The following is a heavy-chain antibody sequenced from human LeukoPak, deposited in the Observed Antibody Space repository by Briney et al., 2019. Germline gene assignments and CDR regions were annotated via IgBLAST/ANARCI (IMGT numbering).Heavy chain of an antibody. D-gene: IGHD3-3*01. J-gene: IGHJ3*02. Sequence: ASVKVSCKAPGYTFTSYAMNWVRQAPGQGLEWMGWINTNTGNPTYAQGFTGRFVFSLDTSVSTAYLQISSLKAEDTAVYYCASKYDFWSGYFFRGSGAPGTNDAFDIWGQGTMVTVSS. CDR3: ASKYDFWSGYFFRGSGAPGTNDAFDI. V-gene: IGHV7-4-1*02. CDR1: GYTFTSYA. CDR2: INTNTGNP.